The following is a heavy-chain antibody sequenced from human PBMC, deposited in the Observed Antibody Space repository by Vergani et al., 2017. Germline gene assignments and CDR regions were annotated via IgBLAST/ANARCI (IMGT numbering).Heavy chain of an antibody. D-gene: IGHD2-2*01. CDR2: ISWNRGSI. Sequence: EVQLVESGGGLVQPGRSLRLSCAASGFTFDDYAMHWVRQAPGKGLEWVSGISWNRGSIGYADSVKGRFTISRDNAKNSLYLQMNSLRAEDTALYYCAKWVTLYCSSTSCYGYFQHWGQGTLVTVSS. V-gene: IGHV3-9*01. J-gene: IGHJ1*01. CDR1: GFTFDDYA. CDR3: AKWVTLYCSSTSCYGYFQH.